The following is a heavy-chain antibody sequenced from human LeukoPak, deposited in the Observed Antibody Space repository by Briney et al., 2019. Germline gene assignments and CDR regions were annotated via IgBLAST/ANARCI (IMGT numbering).Heavy chain of an antibody. D-gene: IGHD6-6*01. Sequence: GGSLRLSCAVSGFTFSGFWMSWSRQAPGKGLEWVASINSDGSEGYYADVVKGRFAISRDNAKNPLYLQINSLRAEDTAVYYCARSSYSSSSSVWGQGTMVTVSS. J-gene: IGHJ3*01. CDR1: GFTFSGFW. CDR3: ARSSYSSSSSV. CDR2: INSDGSEG. V-gene: IGHV3-7*03.